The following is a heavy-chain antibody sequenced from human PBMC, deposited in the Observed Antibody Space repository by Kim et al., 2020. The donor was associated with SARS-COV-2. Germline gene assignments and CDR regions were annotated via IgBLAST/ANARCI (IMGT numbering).Heavy chain of an antibody. V-gene: IGHV4-59*08. D-gene: IGHD2-15*01. Sequence: SETLSLTCTVSGGSISSYYWSWIRQPPGKGLEWIGYIYYSGSTNYNPSLKSRVTISVDTSKNQFSLKLSSVTAADTAVYYCAKHDCGGSCYYLDWGQGTLVTVSS. CDR1: GGSISSYY. J-gene: IGHJ4*02. CDR2: IYYSGST. CDR3: AKHDCGGSCYYLD.